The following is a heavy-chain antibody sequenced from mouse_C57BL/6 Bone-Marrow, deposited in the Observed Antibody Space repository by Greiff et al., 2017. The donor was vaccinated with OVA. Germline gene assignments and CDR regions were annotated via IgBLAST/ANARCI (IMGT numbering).Heavy chain of an antibody. CDR1: GFTFSDAW. D-gene: IGHD1-1*01. Sequence: EVKVEESGGGLVQPGGSMKLSCAASGFTFSDAWMDWVRQSPEKGLEWVAEIRNKANNHATYYAESVKGRFTISRDDSKSSVYLQMNSLRAEDTGIYYCARAYGSSPYYAMDYWGQGTSVTVSS. V-gene: IGHV6-6*01. CDR2: IRNKANNHAT. J-gene: IGHJ4*01. CDR3: ARAYGSSPYYAMDY.